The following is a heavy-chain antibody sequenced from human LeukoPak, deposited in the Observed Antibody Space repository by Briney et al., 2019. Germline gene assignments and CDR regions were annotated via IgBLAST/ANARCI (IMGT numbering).Heavy chain of an antibody. CDR1: GGSLSGYY. CDR2: INHSGST. V-gene: IGHV4-34*01. J-gene: IGHJ5*02. D-gene: IGHD3-10*01. Sequence: SETLSLTCAVYGGSLSGYYWNWIRQPPGKGLEWIGEINHSGSTNYNPSLKSRVTKSVDTSKHQLSLKLSSVTAADTAVYYCARVKYGSGSHYNYRNNWFDPWGQGTLVTVSS. CDR3: ARVKYGSGSHYNYRNNWFDP.